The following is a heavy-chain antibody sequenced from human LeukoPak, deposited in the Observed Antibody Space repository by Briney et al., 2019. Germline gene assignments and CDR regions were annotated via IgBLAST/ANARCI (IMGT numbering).Heavy chain of an antibody. CDR3: ARHRYYDILTGYLVPYNWFDP. Sequence: SETLSLTCTVSGGSISSSSYYWGWIRQPPGKGLEWIWSIYYTGSTYYNPSLKSRATISVDSSKNQFSLKLSSVTAADTAVYYCARHRYYDILTGYLVPYNWFDPWGQGTLVTVSS. CDR2: IYYTGST. V-gene: IGHV4-39*01. D-gene: IGHD3-9*01. CDR1: GGSISSSSYY. J-gene: IGHJ5*02.